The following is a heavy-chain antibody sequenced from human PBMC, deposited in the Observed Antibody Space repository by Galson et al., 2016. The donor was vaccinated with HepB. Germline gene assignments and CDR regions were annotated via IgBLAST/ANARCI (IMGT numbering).Heavy chain of an antibody. CDR2: IDWDDDK. V-gene: IGHV2-70*11. D-gene: IGHD5-18*01. J-gene: IGHJ6*02. CDR1: GFSLSTRGMC. Sequence: PALVKPTQTLTLTCTFSGFSLSTRGMCVSWIRQPPGKALEWLARIDWDDDKYYSTSLKTRLTISKDTSKNQVVLTMTNMDPVDTATYYCARNRTGTAMVNRYSYGYDGDGMDVWGQGTTVIVSS. CDR3: ARNRTGTAMVNRYSYGYDGDGMDV.